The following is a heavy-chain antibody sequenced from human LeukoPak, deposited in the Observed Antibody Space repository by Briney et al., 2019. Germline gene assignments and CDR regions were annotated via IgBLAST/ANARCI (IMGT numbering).Heavy chain of an antibody. V-gene: IGHV1-69*05. CDR2: IIPIFHTT. D-gene: IGHD3-22*01. Sequence: ASVKLSCKASGGTFSSYAISWVRQAPGQGLEWMGRIIPIFHTTNYAQKFQGRVTITTEQSTSTAYMELSSLRSEDTAVYYCARDIPGSSGYFNDAFDMWGQGTMVTVSS. CDR3: ARDIPGSSGYFNDAFDM. J-gene: IGHJ3*02. CDR1: GGTFSSYA.